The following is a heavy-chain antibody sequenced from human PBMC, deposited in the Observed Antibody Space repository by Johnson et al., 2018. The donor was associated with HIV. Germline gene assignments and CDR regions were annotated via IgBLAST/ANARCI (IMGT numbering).Heavy chain of an antibody. D-gene: IGHD6-6*01. V-gene: IGHV3-11*06. Sequence: QVQLVESGGGLAQPGGSLRLSCAASGITVSSNYMRWVRQAPGTGLEWVSLINWNSGFIGYADSVHGRFTISRDNAKNSLYLQMNSLRAEDTAVYYCARAGSSSDDAFDIWGQGTMVTVSS. CDR2: INWNSGFI. CDR3: ARAGSSSDDAFDI. J-gene: IGHJ3*02. CDR1: GITVSSNY.